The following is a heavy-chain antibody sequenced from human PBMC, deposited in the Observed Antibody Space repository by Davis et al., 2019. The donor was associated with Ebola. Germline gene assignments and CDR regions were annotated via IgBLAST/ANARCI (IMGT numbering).Heavy chain of an antibody. V-gene: IGHV3-53*01. CDR1: GFTVSSNY. CDR2: IYSGGSGST. Sequence: GESLKISCAASGFTVSSNYVNWVRQAPGKGLEWVSVIYSGGSGSTYYADSVRGRFTISRDNYKNTLLLQMYSLRVEDTAVYYCARLFGVIPVFDYWGQGTLVTVSS. J-gene: IGHJ4*02. D-gene: IGHD3-3*01. CDR3: ARLFGVIPVFDY.